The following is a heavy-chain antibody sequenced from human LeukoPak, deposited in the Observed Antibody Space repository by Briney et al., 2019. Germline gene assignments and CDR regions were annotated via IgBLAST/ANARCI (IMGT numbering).Heavy chain of an antibody. D-gene: IGHD1-1*01. CDR1: GYTFTSYG. Sequence: ASVKVSCKASGYTFTSYGTNWVRQAPGQGLEWMGWISAYNGNTNYAQKFQGRVTMTTDTSTSTAYMELRSLRSDDTAVYYCARVRPVGWNPYYYMDVWGKGTTVTISS. V-gene: IGHV1-18*01. CDR2: ISAYNGNT. CDR3: ARVRPVGWNPYYYMDV. J-gene: IGHJ6*03.